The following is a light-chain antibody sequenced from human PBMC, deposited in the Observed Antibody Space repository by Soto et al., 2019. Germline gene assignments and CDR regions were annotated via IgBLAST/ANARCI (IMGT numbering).Light chain of an antibody. CDR2: EDN. J-gene: IGLJ2*01. CDR1: SSNMENNY. CDR3: VTWDGNLSAGV. V-gene: IGLV1-51*02. Sequence: QSVLTQPPSVSAAPGQTVTISCSGGSSNMENNYVSWYQHFPGTAPKLLIYEDNNRPSRIPDRFSGSKSGTSATLGINGLQTGDESDYYCVTWDGNLSAGVFGGGTKLTVL.